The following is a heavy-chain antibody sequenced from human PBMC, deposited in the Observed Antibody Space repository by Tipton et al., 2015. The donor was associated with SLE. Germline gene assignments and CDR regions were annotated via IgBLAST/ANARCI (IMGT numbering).Heavy chain of an antibody. CDR2: IHHIGGT. V-gene: IGHV4-34*01. Sequence: TLSLTCAVYGGSTSDTNWSWIRQPPGKGLEWIGEIHHIGGTKYSPSLKSRVTISIDTSKNQFSPKLISVTAADTAVYYCARHFGWSFDVWGQGTMVTVSS. D-gene: IGHD2-15*01. CDR3: ARHFGWSFDV. CDR1: GGSTSDTN. J-gene: IGHJ3*01.